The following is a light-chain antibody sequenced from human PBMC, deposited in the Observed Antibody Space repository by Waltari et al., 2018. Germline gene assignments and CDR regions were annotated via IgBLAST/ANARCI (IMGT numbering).Light chain of an antibody. CDR3: SSYAGSSKGV. Sequence: QSALTQPAPVSGSPGQPITISCTGTSSQVGNYKLVSWYQQHPGKAPKLMLYAVSKRPSGVSDPFSGSKSGDMASLTISGLQPEDEAEYFCSSYAGSSKGVFGGGTKVTVL. J-gene: IGLJ2*01. CDR2: AVS. V-gene: IGLV2-23*02. CDR1: SSQVGNYKL.